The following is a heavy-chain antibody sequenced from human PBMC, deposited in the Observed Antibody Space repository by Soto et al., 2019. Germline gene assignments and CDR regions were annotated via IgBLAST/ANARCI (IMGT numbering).Heavy chain of an antibody. CDR3: TRLAPASFQFDY. CDR2: IKTKSDTYAT. D-gene: IGHD6-25*01. V-gene: IGHV3-73*01. CDR1: GFTFSTSA. J-gene: IGHJ5*01. Sequence: PGGSLRLSCAASGFTFSTSAIHWVRQASGKGLEWVGRIKTKSDTYATAYAASVRGRFTISRDDSYNTAYLQMDSLKTEDTAVYYCTRLAPASFQFDYWGHGALVTVSS.